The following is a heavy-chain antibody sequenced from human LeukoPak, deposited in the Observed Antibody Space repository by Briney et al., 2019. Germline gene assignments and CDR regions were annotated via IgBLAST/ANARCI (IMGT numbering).Heavy chain of an antibody. CDR2: IYPGDSDT. D-gene: IGHD3-10*01. CDR3: ARHGGDGSGSSNWFDP. J-gene: IGHJ5*02. V-gene: IGHV5-51*01. Sequence: GESLKISCKGSGYSFTSYWIGWVRQMPGKGLEWMGIIYPGDSDTRYSPSFQGQVTTSADKSISTAYLQWSSLKASDTAMYYCARHGGDGSGSSNWFDPWGQGTLVTVSS. CDR1: GYSFTSYW.